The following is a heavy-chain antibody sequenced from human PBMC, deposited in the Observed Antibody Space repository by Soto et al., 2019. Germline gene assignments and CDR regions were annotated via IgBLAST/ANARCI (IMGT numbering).Heavy chain of an antibody. Sequence: QVQLVESGGGVVQPGRSLRLSCAASGFTFSSYGMHWVRQAPGKGLEWVAVIWYDGSNKYYADSVKGRFTISRDNSKNTLYLQMNSLRAEDTAVYYCASTIQLSSMDVWGKGPTVTVSS. V-gene: IGHV3-33*01. CDR3: ASTIQLSSMDV. CDR1: GFTFSSYG. J-gene: IGHJ6*03. D-gene: IGHD5-18*01. CDR2: IWYDGSNK.